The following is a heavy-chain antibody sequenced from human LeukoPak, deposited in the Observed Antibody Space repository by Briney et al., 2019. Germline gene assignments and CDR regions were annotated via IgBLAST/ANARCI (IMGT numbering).Heavy chain of an antibody. Sequence: SETLSLTCTVSGGSIRSSSYYWVGIRQPPGEGLEWIGSIYYSGSTYYNPSLKSRVTISVDTSKNQVSLRLSSVTAADTAVYYCASGHYDSSGYYYPFDYWGQGTLVTVSS. CDR2: IYYSGST. D-gene: IGHD3-22*01. CDR3: ASGHYDSSGYYYPFDY. J-gene: IGHJ4*02. V-gene: IGHV4-39*01. CDR1: GGSIRSSSYY.